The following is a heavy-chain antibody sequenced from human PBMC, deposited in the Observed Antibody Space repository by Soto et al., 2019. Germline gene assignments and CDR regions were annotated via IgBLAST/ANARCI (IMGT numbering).Heavy chain of an antibody. CDR3: AKSRYSGYDYFDY. V-gene: IGHV4-59*01. J-gene: IGHJ4*02. Sequence: SETLSLTCTASGGSISSYYWRWIRQPPGKGLEWIGYIYYSGSTNYKPSLKSRVTISVDTSKNQFSLKLSSVTAADTAVYYCAKSRYSGYDYFDYRGQGTLGTVSS. D-gene: IGHD5-12*01. CDR1: GGSISSYY. CDR2: IYYSGST.